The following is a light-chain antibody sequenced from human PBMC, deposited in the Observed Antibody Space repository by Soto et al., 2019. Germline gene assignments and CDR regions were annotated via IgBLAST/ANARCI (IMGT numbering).Light chain of an antibody. CDR2: GAS. V-gene: IGKV3-15*01. Sequence: ILLTQSPATLSVPPGERATLSCRASQTIRSSLAWYQQKPGQPPRLLIYGASTRATAIPARFSGGGSGTEFTLTISRLQSEDFAVYYCQQYHNWPPLTFGGGTKVEIK. CDR3: QQYHNWPPLT. J-gene: IGKJ4*01. CDR1: QTIRSS.